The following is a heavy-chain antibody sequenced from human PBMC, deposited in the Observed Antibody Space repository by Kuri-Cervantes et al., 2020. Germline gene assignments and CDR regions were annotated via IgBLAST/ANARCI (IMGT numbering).Heavy chain of an antibody. Sequence: SVKVSCKVSGYTFTYRYLHWVRQAPGQALEWMGWITPFNGNTNYAQKFQDRVTITRDRSMSTAYMELTRLSSDDTAVYYCARSTLIAAAYFDYWGQGTLVTVSS. CDR3: ARSTLIAAAYFDY. CDR1: GYTFTYRY. D-gene: IGHD6-25*01. J-gene: IGHJ4*02. CDR2: ITPFNGNT. V-gene: IGHV1-45*02.